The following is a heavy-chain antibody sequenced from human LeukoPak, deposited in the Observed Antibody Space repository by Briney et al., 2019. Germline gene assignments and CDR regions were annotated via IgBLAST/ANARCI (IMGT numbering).Heavy chain of an antibody. CDR1: GGSISSYY. V-gene: IGHV4-4*07. J-gene: IGHJ6*03. CDR2: IYTSGST. Sequence: SETLSLTCTVSGGSISSYYWSWIRQPAGKGLEWIGRIYTSGSTNYNPSLKSRVTMSVDTSKNQFSLKLSSVTAADTAVYYCARAPNWNRDYYYYMDVWGKGTTVTVSS. D-gene: IGHD1-20*01. CDR3: ARAPNWNRDYYYYMDV.